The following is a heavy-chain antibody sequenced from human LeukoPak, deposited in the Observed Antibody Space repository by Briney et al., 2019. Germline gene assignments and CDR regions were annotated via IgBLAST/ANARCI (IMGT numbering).Heavy chain of an antibody. Sequence: GESLKISCEASGYSFTGYWFGWVRQMPGRGLEWLGIIYPRDSETRYSPSFEGQVTISDDKSISTAYLQWSSLKASDTAMYYCARGKWYFDLWGRGTLVTVSS. D-gene: IGHD1-26*01. CDR1: GYSFTGYW. CDR2: IYPRDSET. CDR3: ARGKWYFDL. J-gene: IGHJ2*01. V-gene: IGHV5-51*01.